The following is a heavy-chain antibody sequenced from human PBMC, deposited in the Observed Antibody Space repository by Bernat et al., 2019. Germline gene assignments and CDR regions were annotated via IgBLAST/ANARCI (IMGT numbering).Heavy chain of an antibody. CDR3: AGTTVTIATLRAYAFDI. D-gene: IGHD4-17*01. CDR1: GGSISSGGYS. J-gene: IGHJ3*02. Sequence: QLKLQESGSGLVKPSQTLSLTCAVSGGSISSGGYSWSWIRQPPGKGLEWIGYIYHSGSTYYNPSLKSRVTISVDRSKNQFSLKLSSVTAADTAVYYCAGTTVTIATLRAYAFDIWGQGTMVTVSS. V-gene: IGHV4-30-2*01. CDR2: IYHSGST.